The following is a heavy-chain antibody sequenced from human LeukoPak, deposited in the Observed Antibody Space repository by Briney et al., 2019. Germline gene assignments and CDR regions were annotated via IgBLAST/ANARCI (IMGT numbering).Heavy chain of an antibody. CDR3: ARGDQEFDY. CDR2: VYASGDYNSGIN. J-gene: IGHJ4*02. CDR1: GASVNTYS. V-gene: IGHV4-59*02. Sequence: SQTLSLACTVSGASVNTYSWSWIRQTPGKGLEWIGYVYASGDYNSGINTYNPSLESRVTITVDTSKNQFALRLTSLTAADTAVYYCARGDQEFDYWGQGTRVTVSS.